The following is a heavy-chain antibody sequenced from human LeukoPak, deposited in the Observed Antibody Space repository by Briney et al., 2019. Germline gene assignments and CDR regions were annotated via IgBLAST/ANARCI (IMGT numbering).Heavy chain of an antibody. J-gene: IGHJ4*02. D-gene: IGHD3-10*01. Sequence: SETLSLTCTVSGGSTSSYYWSWIRQPPGKGLEWIGYIYYSGSTNYNPSLKSRVTISVDTSKNQFSLKLSSVTAADTAVYYCARIITMVRGVIITPYFDYWGQGTLVTVSS. CDR1: GGSTSSYY. CDR2: IYYSGST. CDR3: ARIITMVRGVIITPYFDY. V-gene: IGHV4-59*08.